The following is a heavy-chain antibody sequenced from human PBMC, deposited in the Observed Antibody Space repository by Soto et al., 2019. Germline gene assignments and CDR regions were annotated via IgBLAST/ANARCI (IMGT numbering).Heavy chain of an antibody. Sequence: QVQLQEAGPGLVKPSQTLSLNCTVSGASITRGGYFWNWIRQPPGKGLEWIGHTYYSGTTSSNPSFKSRVSISVDTSENRFSLTLTSVTASDTAIYYWARDAEGSIAGFLAHWGQGILVTVSS. CDR1: GASITRGGYF. CDR3: ARDAEGSIAGFLAH. V-gene: IGHV4-31*02. CDR2: TYYSGTT. J-gene: IGHJ4*02. D-gene: IGHD3-3*01.